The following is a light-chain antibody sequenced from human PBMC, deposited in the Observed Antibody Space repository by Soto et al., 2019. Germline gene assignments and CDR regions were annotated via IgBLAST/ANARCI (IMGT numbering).Light chain of an antibody. J-gene: IGLJ2*01. Sequence: QSVLTQPPSVSGAPGQRVTISCTGSSSNIGAGYDVHWYQHLPGTAPKLLIYINNNRPSGVPDRFSGSKSGTSASLAITGLQAEDEAYYYCQSYDNSLSGPVVFGGGTKLTVL. V-gene: IGLV1-40*01. CDR2: INN. CDR1: SSNIGAGYD. CDR3: QSYDNSLSGPVV.